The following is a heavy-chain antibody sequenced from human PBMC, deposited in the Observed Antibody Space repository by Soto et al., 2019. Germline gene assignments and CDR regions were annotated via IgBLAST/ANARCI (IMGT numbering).Heavy chain of an antibody. Sequence: SVKFSCKASGGTFSSYTISWVRQAPGQVLECMVRIIPILGISNYXXKFQGRVXXTSDKSTSTAXMELSXLRSEDTAVXYCARVRLRGYSYYFDYWRKGTLVTVSS. J-gene: IGHJ4*02. V-gene: IGHV1-69*02. CDR2: IIPILGIS. CDR3: ARVRLRGYSYYFDY. CDR1: GGTFSSYT. D-gene: IGHD5-18*01.